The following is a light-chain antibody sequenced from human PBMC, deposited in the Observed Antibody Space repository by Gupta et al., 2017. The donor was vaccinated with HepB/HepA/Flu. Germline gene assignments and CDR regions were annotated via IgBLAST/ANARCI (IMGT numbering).Light chain of an antibody. J-gene: IGLJ2*01. V-gene: IGLV1-51*02. CDR2: ENN. CDR3: GTWDSSLSAGV. Sequence: QPVLTQPPSVSAAPGQKVTISCSGCSSNIGNNYVSSYQQHPGTAPKLLIYENNKRPSGIPDRFSGSKSGTSATLGITGLQTGDEADYYCGTWDSSLSAGVFGGGTKLTVL. CDR1: SSNIGNNY.